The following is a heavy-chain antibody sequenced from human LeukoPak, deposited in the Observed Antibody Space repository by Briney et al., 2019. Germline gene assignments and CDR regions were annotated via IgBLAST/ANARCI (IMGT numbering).Heavy chain of an antibody. CDR3: ARGVTSSGWFGGAFDI. CDR1: GGSISSYY. D-gene: IGHD6-19*01. CDR2: IYYSEST. V-gene: IGHV4-59*01. Sequence: KPSENLSLTCTVSGGSISSYYWSWLRQPPGEGLEWIGYIYYSESTNYNPSLKSRVTISVDTSKNQFSLKLSSVTAADTAVYYCARGVTSSGWFGGAFDIWGQGTMVTVSS. J-gene: IGHJ3*02.